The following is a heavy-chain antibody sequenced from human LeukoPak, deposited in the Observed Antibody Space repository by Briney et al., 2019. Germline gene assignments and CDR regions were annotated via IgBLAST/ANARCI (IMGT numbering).Heavy chain of an antibody. CDR3: ARDLVYEELPTHIVVVTAIPVAFDI. D-gene: IGHD2-21*02. V-gene: IGHV4-39*07. CDR1: GGSISSSSYY. Sequence: PSETLSLTCTVSGGSISSSSYYWGWIRQPPGKGLELIGSIYYSGSTYYNPSLKSRVTISVDTSKNQFSLTLSSVTAADTAVYYCARDLVYEELPTHIVVVTAIPVAFDIWGQGTMVTVSS. J-gene: IGHJ3*02. CDR2: IYYSGST.